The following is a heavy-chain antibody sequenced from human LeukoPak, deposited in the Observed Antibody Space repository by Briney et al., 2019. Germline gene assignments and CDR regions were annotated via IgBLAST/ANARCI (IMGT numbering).Heavy chain of an antibody. CDR1: GGSINNYY. CDR2: FYYSGST. V-gene: IGHV4-59*08. J-gene: IGHJ6*02. CDR3: SRLTNYGYHFFYGLDV. Sequence: SETLSLTCTVSGGSINNYYWNWVRQPPGKGLEWIGYFYYSGSTHYNPSLKSRVTISVDTSKNQFSLKLTPVTAADTAVYYCSRLTNYGYHFFYGLDVWGQGTTVTVSS. D-gene: IGHD3/OR15-3a*01.